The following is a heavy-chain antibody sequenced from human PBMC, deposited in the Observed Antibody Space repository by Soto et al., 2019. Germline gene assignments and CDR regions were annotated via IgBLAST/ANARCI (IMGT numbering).Heavy chain of an antibody. J-gene: IGHJ6*02. V-gene: IGHV4-31*03. CDR1: GGSISSGGYY. CDR3: ARDLRIAGTYYYYGMDV. D-gene: IGHD6-13*01. Sequence: QVQLQESGPGLVKPSQTLSLTCTVSGGSISSGGYYWSWIRQHPGKGLEWIGYIYYSGSTYYNPSLKSRVTISLDTSKNQFSLKLSSVTAADTAVYYCARDLRIAGTYYYYGMDVWGQGTTVTVSS. CDR2: IYYSGST.